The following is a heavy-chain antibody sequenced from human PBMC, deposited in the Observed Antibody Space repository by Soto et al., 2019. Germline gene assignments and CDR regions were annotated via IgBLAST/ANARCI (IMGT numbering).Heavy chain of an antibody. J-gene: IGHJ3*02. V-gene: IGHV3-72*01. CDR1: GFTFSSYG. D-gene: IGHD3-22*01. CDR3: GRGRDYYDSSGYWVDVIDI. Sequence: SLRLSCAAYGFTFSSYGVHWVRQAPGKGLEWVGRIRKKVNSYTTNYAASVKGRFTISRDDSKNSLYLQMNSLKTEDTAVYHCGRGRDYYDSSGYWVDVIDIGGQGKM. CDR2: IRKKVNSYTT.